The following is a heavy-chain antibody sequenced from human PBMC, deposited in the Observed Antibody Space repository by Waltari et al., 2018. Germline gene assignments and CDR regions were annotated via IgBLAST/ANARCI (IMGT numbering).Heavy chain of an antibody. D-gene: IGHD6-13*01. CDR2: ISSSSSYI. CDR3: AREGSSSWYDY. Sequence: EVQLVESGGGLVKPGGSLRLSCAASGFTFSSYSMNWVRQAPGKGLECVSSISSSSSYIYYADSVKGRFTISRDNAKNSLYLQMNSLRAEDTAVYYCAREGSSSWYDYWGQGTLVTVSS. J-gene: IGHJ4*02. V-gene: IGHV3-21*01. CDR1: GFTFSSYS.